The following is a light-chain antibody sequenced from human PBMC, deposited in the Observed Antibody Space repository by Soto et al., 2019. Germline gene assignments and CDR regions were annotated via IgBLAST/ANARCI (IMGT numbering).Light chain of an antibody. J-gene: IGKJ5*01. CDR3: QQYGSSPIT. Sequence: EIVLTQSPGTLSLSPEERATLSCRASQSVSSNYLAWYQQKPGQAPRPLIYGASSRATGIPDRFSGSGSGTDFSLTISRLEPEDFAVYYCQQYGSSPITFGQGTRLEIK. CDR2: GAS. V-gene: IGKV3-20*01. CDR1: QSVSSNY.